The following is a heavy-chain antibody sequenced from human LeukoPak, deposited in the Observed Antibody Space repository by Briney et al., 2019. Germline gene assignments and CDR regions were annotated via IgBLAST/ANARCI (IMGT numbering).Heavy chain of an antibody. J-gene: IGHJ4*02. CDR2: ISYDGSNK. Sequence: GGSLRLSCAASGFTFSSYAMHWVRQAPGKGLEWVAVISYDGSNKYYADSVKGRFTISRDNSKNTLYLQMNSLRAEDTAVYYCARDLASSYYYDSSGLVGFDYWGQGTLVTVSS. D-gene: IGHD3-22*01. CDR1: GFTFSSYA. V-gene: IGHV3-30-3*01. CDR3: ARDLASSYYYDSSGLVGFDY.